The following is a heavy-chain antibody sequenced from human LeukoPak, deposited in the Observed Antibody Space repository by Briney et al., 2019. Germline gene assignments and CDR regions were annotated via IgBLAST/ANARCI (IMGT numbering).Heavy chain of an antibody. Sequence: GGSLRLSCAASGFTFSDYSMSWVRQAPGKGLEWVSYISTSSSYTNYADSVKGRFTISRDNAKNSLYLQMNSLRAEDTAVYYCARDRYYASGSYNWFDPWGQGTLVTVSS. D-gene: IGHD3-10*01. V-gene: IGHV3-11*05. CDR1: GFTFSDYS. J-gene: IGHJ5*02. CDR3: ARDRYYASGSYNWFDP. CDR2: ISTSSSYT.